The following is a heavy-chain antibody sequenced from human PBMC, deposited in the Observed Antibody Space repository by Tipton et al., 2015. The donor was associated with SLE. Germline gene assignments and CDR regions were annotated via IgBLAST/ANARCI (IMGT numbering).Heavy chain of an antibody. CDR2: VNHSGST. CDR1: GGSFSDYF. V-gene: IGHV4-34*01. D-gene: IGHD3-22*01. J-gene: IGHJ4*02. CDR3: ARAVGDTSGYLDY. Sequence: TLSLTCAVYGGSFSDYFWTWIRQSPGKGLEWIGDVNHSGSTDYHPSLKSRVTMSVDTSKNQFSLKLTSVTAADTALYYCARAVGDTSGYLDYWGLGTLVTVSS.